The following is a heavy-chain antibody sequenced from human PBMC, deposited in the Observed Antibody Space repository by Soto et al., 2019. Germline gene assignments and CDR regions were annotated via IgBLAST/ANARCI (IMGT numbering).Heavy chain of an antibody. D-gene: IGHD2-8*02. J-gene: IGHJ3*02. CDR1: GFSFTSHW. Sequence: PGESLKISCKGSGFSFTSHWIAWVRQMSGKGLECMGIIYPRDSDTRYNPSFQGQITISVDSSISTAYLQWSSLKTSDTAFYYCAKTLVAGAFDIWGQGTMVTVSS. V-gene: IGHV5-51*01. CDR2: IYPRDSDT. CDR3: AKTLVAGAFDI.